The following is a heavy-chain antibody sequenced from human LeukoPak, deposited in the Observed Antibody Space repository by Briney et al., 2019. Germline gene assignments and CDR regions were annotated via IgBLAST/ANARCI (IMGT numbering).Heavy chain of an antibody. J-gene: IGHJ6*03. D-gene: IGHD3-16*02. CDR3: ARRPERYRYYYMDV. V-gene: IGHV4-34*01. CDR1: GGSFSGYY. Sequence: TSETLSLTCAVYGGSFSGYYWSWIRQPPGKGLEWIGEINHSGSTNYNPSLKSRVTISVDTSKNQFSLKLSSVTAADTAVYYCARRPERYRYYYMDVWGKGTTVTITS. CDR2: INHSGST.